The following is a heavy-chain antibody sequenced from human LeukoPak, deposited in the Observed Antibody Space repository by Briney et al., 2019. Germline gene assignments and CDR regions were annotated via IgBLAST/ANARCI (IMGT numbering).Heavy chain of an antibody. Sequence: GGSLRLSCAASGFTFSSYSMNWVRQAPGKGLEWVSYISSSRSTIYYADSVKGRFTISRDNAKNSLYLQMDTLRTEDTAVYYCAKDSVWFGDLLGGMDVWGQGTTVTVSS. J-gene: IGHJ6*02. V-gene: IGHV3-48*01. CDR2: ISSSRSTI. CDR1: GFTFSSYS. D-gene: IGHD3-10*01. CDR3: AKDSVWFGDLLGGMDV.